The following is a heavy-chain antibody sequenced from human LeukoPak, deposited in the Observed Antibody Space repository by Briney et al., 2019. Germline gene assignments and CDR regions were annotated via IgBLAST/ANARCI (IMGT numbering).Heavy chain of an antibody. V-gene: IGHV4-4*07. Sequence: SETLSLTCTVSGGSINNYYWSWIRQPAGKGLEWIGRVYTRGSTNYNPSLKSRVTMSVDTSKNQFSLKLSSVTAADTAVYYCARGRYCSADTCSGGDAFDIWGQGTMVSVSS. CDR3: ARGRYCSADTCSGGDAFDI. CDR1: GGSINNYY. J-gene: IGHJ3*02. D-gene: IGHD2-15*01. CDR2: VYTRGST.